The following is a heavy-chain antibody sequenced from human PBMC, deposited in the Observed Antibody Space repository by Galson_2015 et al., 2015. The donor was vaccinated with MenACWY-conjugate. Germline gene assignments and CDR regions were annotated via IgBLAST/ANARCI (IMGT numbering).Heavy chain of an antibody. CDR2: ICAGGISI. V-gene: IGHV3-74*03. Sequence: LRLSCAASGFAFRDFCMHWVRQAPGKGLECVSRICAGGISIMYGDSVRGRFTISRDDAENTLYLQMDSLRADDTAVYFCVRGSSGWRGMDIWAKGPRSPSP. D-gene: IGHD6-19*01. CDR3: VRGSSGWRGMDI. CDR1: GFAFRDFC. J-gene: IGHJ6*02.